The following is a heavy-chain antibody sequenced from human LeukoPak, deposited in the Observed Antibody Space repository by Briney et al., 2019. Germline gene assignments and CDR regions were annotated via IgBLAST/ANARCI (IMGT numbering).Heavy chain of an antibody. V-gene: IGHV3-30*18. Sequence: GGSLRLSCAASGFTFRSYGMHWVRQAPGKGLEWVAVISYDGSKKYHADSMKGRFTISRDNSKNTLYLQMNSLRAEDTAVYYCAKDRSSSWSSDYWGQGTLVTVSS. CDR1: GFTFRSYG. J-gene: IGHJ4*02. CDR2: ISYDGSKK. CDR3: AKDRSSSWSSDY. D-gene: IGHD6-13*01.